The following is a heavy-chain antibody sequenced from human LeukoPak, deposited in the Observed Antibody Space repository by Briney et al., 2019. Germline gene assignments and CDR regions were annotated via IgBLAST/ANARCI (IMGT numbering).Heavy chain of an antibody. CDR2: IDCSGSGT. D-gene: IGHD6-19*01. Sequence: PGGSLRLSCAASGITFSTHAMTWVRQGPGKGLEWVSSIDCSGSGTFHADSVKGRFAISRDNSKDTLYLQMNSLTVEDTAVYYCAKEEYDSGWYKWFGPWGQGTLVTVSS. V-gene: IGHV3-23*01. J-gene: IGHJ5*02. CDR1: GITFSTHA. CDR3: AKEEYDSGWYKWFGP.